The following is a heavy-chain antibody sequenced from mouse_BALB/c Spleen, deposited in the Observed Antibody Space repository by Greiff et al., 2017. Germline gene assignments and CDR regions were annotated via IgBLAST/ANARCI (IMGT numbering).Heavy chain of an antibody. CDR1: GYTFTSYW. J-gene: IGHJ2*01. CDR2: IDPYDCET. CDR3: AELTGPY. D-gene: IGHD4-1*01. V-gene: IGHV1-74*01. Sequence: QVQLQQPGAELVRPGASVKLSCKASGYTFTSYWMNWVKQRPEQGLEWIGRIDPYDCETHYNQKFKDKAILTVDKSSSTAYMQLSSLTSEDSAVYYCAELTGPYWGQGTTLTVSS.